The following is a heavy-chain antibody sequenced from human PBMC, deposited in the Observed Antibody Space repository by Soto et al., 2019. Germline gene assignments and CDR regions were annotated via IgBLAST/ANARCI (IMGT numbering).Heavy chain of an antibody. CDR2: ISSSSSYI. J-gene: IGHJ4*02. CDR3: VRARATDSRPDY. Sequence: PGGSLRLSCAASGFTFSLYSMIWVRQAPGKGLEWVSSISSSSSYIYSADSLKGRFTISRDNAKNSLYLQMNSLRVEDTAIYYCVRARATDSRPDYWGQGTLVTVS. D-gene: IGHD3-22*01. CDR1: GFTFSLYS. V-gene: IGHV3-21*06.